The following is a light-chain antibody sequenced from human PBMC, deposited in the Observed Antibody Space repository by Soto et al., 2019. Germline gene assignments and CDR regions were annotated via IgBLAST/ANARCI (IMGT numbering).Light chain of an antibody. Sequence: QSVLTQPASVSGSPGQSITISWAGTSADIGAFNYVSWYQHHPGKAPKLLIYDVSDRPSGVSTRFSASKSANTASLTISGLQADDEGDYYCSSYSTTSALVFGGGTKLTVL. V-gene: IGLV2-14*03. CDR1: SADIGAFNY. J-gene: IGLJ2*01. CDR3: SSYSTTSALV. CDR2: DVS.